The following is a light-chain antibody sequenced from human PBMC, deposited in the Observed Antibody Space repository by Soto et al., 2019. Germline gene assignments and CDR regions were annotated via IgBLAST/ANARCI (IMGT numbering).Light chain of an antibody. CDR2: DAS. CDR1: QDIGDY. Sequence: DIQMTQSPSSLSASVGDRVTITCQASQDIGDYLNWYQQKPGKPPKLLIYDASNLETGVPSRFSGSGSGAAFTLAISSLQSEDIATYDCQHYDYFRITFGQGTRLEIK. CDR3: QHYDYFRIT. V-gene: IGKV1-33*01. J-gene: IGKJ5*01.